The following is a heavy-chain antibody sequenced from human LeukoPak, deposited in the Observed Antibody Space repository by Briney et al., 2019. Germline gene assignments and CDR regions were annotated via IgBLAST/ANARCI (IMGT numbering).Heavy chain of an antibody. CDR2: IYYSGST. V-gene: IGHV4-59*01. CDR3: ARDRTTSHLDY. CDR1: GGSISSYY. J-gene: IGHJ4*02. Sequence: PSETLSLTCTVSGGSISSYYWSWIRPPPGKGLEWIGYIYYSGSTHYNPSLKSRVTISVDTSKNQFSLKLSSVTAADTAVYYCARDRTTSHLDYWGQGTLVTVSS. D-gene: IGHD4-17*01.